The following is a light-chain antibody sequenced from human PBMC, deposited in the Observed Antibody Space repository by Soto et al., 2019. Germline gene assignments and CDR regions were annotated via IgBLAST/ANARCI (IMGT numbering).Light chain of an antibody. CDR2: SNT. V-gene: IGLV1-44*01. CDR3: AAWGDSLSGHYV. Sequence: QSVLTQPPSASGTPGQRVTISCSGSSSNIGSNSVNWYQQLPGTAPKLLIYSNTQRPSGVSDRFSGSKSGTSASLAISGLQSEDEADYYCAAWGDSLSGHYVFELGPSSPS. J-gene: IGLJ1*01. CDR1: SSNIGSNS.